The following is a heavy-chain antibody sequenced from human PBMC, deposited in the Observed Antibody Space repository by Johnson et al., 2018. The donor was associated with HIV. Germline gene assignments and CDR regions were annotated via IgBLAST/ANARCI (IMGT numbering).Heavy chain of an antibody. CDR3: ASVPMIVVLDGAFDI. D-gene: IGHD3-22*01. Sequence: VQLVESGGGVVQPGRSLRLSCAASGFTFSSYGMHWVRQAPGKGLAWVAVISYDGSDKYYADSVKGRFTISRDNSKNTLYLQMNSLRAEDTAVYYCASVPMIVVLDGAFDIWGQGTMVTVSS. CDR1: GFTFSSYG. J-gene: IGHJ3*02. CDR2: ISYDGSDK. V-gene: IGHV3-30*03.